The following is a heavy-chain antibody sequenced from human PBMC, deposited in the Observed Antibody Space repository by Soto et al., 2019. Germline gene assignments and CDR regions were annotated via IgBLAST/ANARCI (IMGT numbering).Heavy chain of an antibody. Sequence: EVQLVESGGGLVQPGGSLRLSCAASGFTFSSYSMNWVRQAPGKGLEWVSYISSSSSTIYYADSVKGRFTISRDNAKNSLYLQMNSLRAEDTAVYYCARGYSSGYEASDYWGQGTLVTVSS. CDR2: ISSSSSTI. V-gene: IGHV3-48*01. D-gene: IGHD5-12*01. J-gene: IGHJ4*02. CDR1: GFTFSSYS. CDR3: ARGYSSGYEASDY.